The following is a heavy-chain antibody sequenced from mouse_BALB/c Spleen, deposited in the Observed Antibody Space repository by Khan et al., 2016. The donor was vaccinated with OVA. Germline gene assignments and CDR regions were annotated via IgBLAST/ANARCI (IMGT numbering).Heavy chain of an antibody. CDR3: AKGIWSYYFALDY. CDR2: IWGGGTT. Sequence: QVQLKESGPGLVAPSQNLSITCTVSGFSLTDYGVSWIRQPPGKGLEWLGVIWGGGTTYYNSALKSRLSISKDNSKSQVFLKMNSLQTDDTAMDYCAKGIWSYYFALDYWGQGTSVTVSS. D-gene: IGHD1-1*02. CDR1: GFSLTDYG. V-gene: IGHV2-6-5*01. J-gene: IGHJ4*01.